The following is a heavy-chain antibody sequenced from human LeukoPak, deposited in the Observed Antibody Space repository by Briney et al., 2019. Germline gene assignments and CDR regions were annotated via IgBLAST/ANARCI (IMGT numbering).Heavy chain of an antibody. CDR2: IYYSGST. CDR1: GGSVSSGSYY. J-gene: IGHJ6*02. V-gene: IGHV4-61*01. D-gene: IGHD3-22*01. CDR3: ASRIYYGSLDI. Sequence: SGTLSLTCAVSGGSVSSGSYYWSWIRQPPGKGLEWIGYIYYSGSTNYNPSLKSRVTISVDTSKNQFSLKLSSVTAADTAVYYCASRIYYGSLDIWGQGTTVTVSS.